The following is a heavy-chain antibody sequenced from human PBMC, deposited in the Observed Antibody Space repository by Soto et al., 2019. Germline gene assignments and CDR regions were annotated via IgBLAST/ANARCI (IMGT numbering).Heavy chain of an antibody. J-gene: IGHJ5*02. D-gene: IGHD5-18*01. Sequence: ASVKVSCKASGYIFTNYYMHWVRQAPGQGLEWMGTINAGGGYTTYAQRFQGRFTISRDDSKSIAYLQMNSLKTEDTAVYYCTRELYTYGPTNWFDPWGQGTLVTVSS. CDR3: TRELYTYGPTNWFDP. CDR1: GYIFTNYY. CDR2: INAGGGYT. V-gene: IGHV1-46*03.